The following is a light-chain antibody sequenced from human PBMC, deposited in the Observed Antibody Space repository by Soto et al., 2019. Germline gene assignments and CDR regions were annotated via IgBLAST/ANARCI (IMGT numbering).Light chain of an antibody. CDR1: QSISSY. V-gene: IGKV1-39*01. J-gene: IGKJ1*01. CDR3: QQHYTVSKN. Sequence: DIQMTQSPSSLSASVGDRVTITCRASQSISSYLNWYQQKPGKAPKLLIYAASRLQSGDPSRFPGSGLGRDFTLTISSLQSDDFAAYFCQQHYTVSKNFGQGTRVGIK. CDR2: AAS.